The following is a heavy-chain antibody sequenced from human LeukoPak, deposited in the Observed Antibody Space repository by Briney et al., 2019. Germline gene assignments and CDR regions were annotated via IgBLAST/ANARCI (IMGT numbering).Heavy chain of an antibody. Sequence: GGSLRLSCAASGFTFSNYVMNWVRQAPGKGLEWVAVISYDGSNKYYADSVKGRFTISRDNSKNTLYLQMNSLRAEDTAVYYCATTAPGRFLEWSLDYWGQGTLVTVSS. V-gene: IGHV3-30*03. D-gene: IGHD3-3*01. CDR2: ISYDGSNK. CDR1: GFTFSNYV. CDR3: ATTAPGRFLEWSLDY. J-gene: IGHJ4*02.